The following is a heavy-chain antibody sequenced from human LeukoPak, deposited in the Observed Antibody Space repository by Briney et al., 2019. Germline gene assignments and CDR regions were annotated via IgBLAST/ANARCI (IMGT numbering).Heavy chain of an antibody. CDR1: VDSISSYY. CDR3: ARYGGSGWVIDN. D-gene: IGHD6-19*01. V-gene: IGHV4-59*08. J-gene: IGHJ4*02. CDR2: IYYTGAT. Sequence: SETLSLTCTVSVDSISSYYWTWIRQPPGKGLGWIGYIYYTGATSYNPSLKSRVTISIDTSKKQFSLKLTSVTAADTAVYYCARYGGSGWVIDNWGQGTLVTVSS.